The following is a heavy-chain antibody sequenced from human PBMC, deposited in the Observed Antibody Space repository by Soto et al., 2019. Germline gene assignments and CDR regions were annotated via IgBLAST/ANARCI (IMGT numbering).Heavy chain of an antibody. CDR2: IKQDGSEK. V-gene: IGHV3-7*01. CDR1: GFTFSSYW. J-gene: IGHJ6*03. Sequence: PGGSLRLSCAASGFTFSSYWMSWVRQAPGKGLEWVANIKQDGSEKYYVDSVKGRFTISRDNAKNSLYLQMNSLRAEDTAVYYCARDHIVVVPAAPLIDYMDVWGKGTTVTVSS. CDR3: ARDHIVVVPAAPLIDYMDV. D-gene: IGHD2-2*01.